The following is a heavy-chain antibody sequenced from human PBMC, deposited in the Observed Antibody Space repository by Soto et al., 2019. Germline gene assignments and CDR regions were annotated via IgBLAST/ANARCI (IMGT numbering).Heavy chain of an antibody. V-gene: IGHV3-48*01. D-gene: IGHD2-15*01. CDR2: ISTSSSTI. J-gene: IGHJ4*02. CDR3: AKSQEVGAHFFDS. Sequence: GGSLRLSCASSGFTFSSYSMNWVRQAPGKGLEWVSYISTSSSTIYYADSVKGRFTISRDNAKNSLYLQMNGLRAGDMAVYFCAKSQEVGAHFFDSWGQGTQVNVSS. CDR1: GFTFSSYS.